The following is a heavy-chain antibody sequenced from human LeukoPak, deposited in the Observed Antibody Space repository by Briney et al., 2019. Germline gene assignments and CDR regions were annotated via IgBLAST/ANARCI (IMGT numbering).Heavy chain of an antibody. J-gene: IGHJ6*03. Sequence: GGSLRLSCAASGFTFSNYWMHWVRQAPGKGLVWVSRIKSDGRSTNYADSVKGRFTISRDNAKNTLYLQMNSLRAEDTGVYYCARDEYSSSYMDVWGKGTTVTVSS. D-gene: IGHD6-6*01. CDR1: GFTFSNYW. CDR2: IKSDGRST. CDR3: ARDEYSSSYMDV. V-gene: IGHV3-74*01.